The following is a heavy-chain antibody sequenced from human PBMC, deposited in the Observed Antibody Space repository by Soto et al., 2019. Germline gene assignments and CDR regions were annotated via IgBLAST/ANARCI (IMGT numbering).Heavy chain of an antibody. Sequence: GGSLRLSCAASGFTFSSYWMHWVRQAPGKGLVWVSRINSDGSSTSYADSVKGRFTISRDNAKNTLYLQMNSLRAEDTAVYYCSRVYSSSWYVSSYYYYGMDVWGQGTTVTVSS. V-gene: IGHV3-74*01. CDR1: GFTFSSYW. CDR3: SRVYSSSWYVSSYYYYGMDV. J-gene: IGHJ6*02. CDR2: INSDGSST. D-gene: IGHD6-13*01.